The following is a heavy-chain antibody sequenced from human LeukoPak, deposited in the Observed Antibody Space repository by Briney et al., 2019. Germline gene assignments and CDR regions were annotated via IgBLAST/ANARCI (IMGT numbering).Heavy chain of an antibody. CDR3: AKGHQGYYHYMDV. J-gene: IGHJ6*03. V-gene: IGHV1-2*02. CDR2: VNPNSGGT. CDR1: GYTFSAYY. D-gene: IGHD2-2*01. Sequence: ASVKVSCKASGYTFSAYYLHWVRQAPGQGLEWMGWVNPNSGGTNYAQNYQGRVTMTRDTSISTAYMELSRLRPDDTAVSYCAKGHQGYYHYMDVWGKGTTVTVSS.